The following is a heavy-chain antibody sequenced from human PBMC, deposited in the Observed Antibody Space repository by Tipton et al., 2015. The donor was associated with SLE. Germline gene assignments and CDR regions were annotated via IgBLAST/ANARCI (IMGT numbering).Heavy chain of an antibody. V-gene: IGHV4-31*03. CDR1: GGSISSGGYY. CDR3: ARGGVLGFHPSAFDI. CDR2: VYYSGST. D-gene: IGHD1-26*01. Sequence: TLSLTCTVSGGSISSGGYYWSWIRSHPGKGLEWIGYVYYSGSTYYNPSLKSRVTISVDTSKNQFSLKLSSVTAADTAVYYCARGGVLGFHPSAFDIWGQGTMVTVSS. J-gene: IGHJ3*02.